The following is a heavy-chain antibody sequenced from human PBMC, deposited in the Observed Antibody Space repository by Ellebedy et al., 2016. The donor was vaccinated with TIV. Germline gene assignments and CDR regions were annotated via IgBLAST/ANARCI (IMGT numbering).Heavy chain of an antibody. J-gene: IGHJ4*02. CDR3: ARIGLSGGFWSFFDF. D-gene: IGHD2-15*01. V-gene: IGHV4-59*01. CDR1: DGSTSGYY. CDR2: IHYTGST. Sequence: MPSETLSLTCTVADGSTSGYYWSWIRQPPGAGLEWIGYIHYTGSTSYNPSLKSRVSISGETPTGHFSLKLSSVTAANTAVYFCARIGLSGGFWSFFDFWGQGALVIVSS.